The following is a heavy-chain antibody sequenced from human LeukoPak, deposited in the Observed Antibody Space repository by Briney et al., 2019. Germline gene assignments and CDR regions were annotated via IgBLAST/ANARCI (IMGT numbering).Heavy chain of an antibody. D-gene: IGHD3-10*01. CDR2: IYYSGST. CDR1: GGSISNYY. CDR3: ARGSVITDDAFDI. Sequence: SETLSLTCSVSGGSISNYYWSWIRQPPGKGLEWIGYIYYSGSTNYNPSLKSRVTISVDTSKNQFSLKLSSVTAADTAVYYCARGSVITDDAFDIWGQGTMVTVPS. V-gene: IGHV4-59*01. J-gene: IGHJ3*02.